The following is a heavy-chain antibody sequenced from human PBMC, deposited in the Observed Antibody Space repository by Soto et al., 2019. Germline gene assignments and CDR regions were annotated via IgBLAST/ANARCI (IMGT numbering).Heavy chain of an antibody. D-gene: IGHD6-19*01. CDR1: GFTFSSYG. CDR3: AKAVGGWRTY. J-gene: IGHJ4*02. V-gene: IGHV3-30*18. CDR2: ISYDGSNK. Sequence: QVQLVESGGGVVQPGRSLRLSCAASGFTFSSYGMHWVRQAPGKGLEWVAVISYDGSNKYYADSVKGRFTISRDNSKNTLYLQMSSLRAEDAAVYYCAKAVGGWRTYWGQGTLVTVSS.